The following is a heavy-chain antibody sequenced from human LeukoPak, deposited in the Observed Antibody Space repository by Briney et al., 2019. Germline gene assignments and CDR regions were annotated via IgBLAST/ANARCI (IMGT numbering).Heavy chain of an antibody. CDR2: TYYRSKWYN. D-gene: IGHD6-13*01. CDR3: ARDPIAAAGTWNWFDP. V-gene: IGHV6-1*01. CDR1: GDSVSSNSAA. Sequence: SQTLSLTCAISGDSVSSNSAAWNWIRQSPSRGLEWLGRTYYRSKWYNDYAVSVKSRITINPDTSKNQFSLQLNSVTPEDTAVYYCARDPIAAAGTWNWFDPWGQGTLVTVSS. J-gene: IGHJ5*02.